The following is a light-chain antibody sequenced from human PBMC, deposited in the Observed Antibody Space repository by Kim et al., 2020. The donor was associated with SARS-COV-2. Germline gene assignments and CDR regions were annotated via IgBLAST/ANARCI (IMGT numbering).Light chain of an antibody. CDR2: KTS. CDR1: HSISNW. V-gene: IGKV1-5*03. CDR3: QQYGT. J-gene: IGKJ1*01. Sequence: DIQMTQSPSTLSASVGDGVTITCRASHSISNWLAWYQQKPGKAPKLLIYKTSSLESGVPSRFSGSGSGTEFTLTISSLQPDDFATYYCQQYGTFGQGTKVDIK.